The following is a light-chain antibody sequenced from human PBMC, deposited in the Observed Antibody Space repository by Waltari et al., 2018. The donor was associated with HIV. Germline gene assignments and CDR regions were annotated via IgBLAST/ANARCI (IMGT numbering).Light chain of an antibody. V-gene: IGLV1-44*01. Sequence: QSVLTPPPSASGTPEQRVTISCSGSGPNIRSDTVNWYQQLPGTAPKLLIYSNNQRPSGVPDRFSGSKSGTSASLAISGLQSEDEADYYCAAWDDSLNGRVVFGGGTKLTVL. J-gene: IGLJ2*01. CDR1: GPNIRSDT. CDR2: SNN. CDR3: AAWDDSLNGRVV.